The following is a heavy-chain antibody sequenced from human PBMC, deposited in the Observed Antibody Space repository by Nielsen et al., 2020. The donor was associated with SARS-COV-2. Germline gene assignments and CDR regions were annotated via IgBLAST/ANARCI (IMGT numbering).Heavy chain of an antibody. CDR1: GFTFSSFA. J-gene: IGHJ4*02. D-gene: IGHD5-12*01. CDR2: ILDDGSNA. V-gene: IGHV3-30-3*01. Sequence: GGSLRLSCAASGFTFSSFAIHWVRQAPGKGLEWVAAILDDGSNAYSGDSVKGRFTVSRDNSKNTLYLQMTDLRTEDTALYFCARDARGYYGFDFVFDYWGQGSLVTVSS. CDR3: ARDARGYYGFDFVFDY.